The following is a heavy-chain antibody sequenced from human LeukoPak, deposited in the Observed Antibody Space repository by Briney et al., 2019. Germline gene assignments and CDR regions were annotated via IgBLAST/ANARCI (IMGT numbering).Heavy chain of an antibody. CDR2: IIPILGIA. D-gene: IGHD6-19*01. Sequence: RASVKVSCKASGGTFSSYAISWVRQAPGQGLEWMGRIIPILGIANYAQKFQGRVTITADKSTSTAYMELSSLRSEDTAVYYCASRRRGIAVAGGDVFDIWGHGKMVTVSS. CDR3: ASRRRGIAVAGGDVFDI. J-gene: IGHJ3*02. CDR1: GGTFSSYA. V-gene: IGHV1-69*04.